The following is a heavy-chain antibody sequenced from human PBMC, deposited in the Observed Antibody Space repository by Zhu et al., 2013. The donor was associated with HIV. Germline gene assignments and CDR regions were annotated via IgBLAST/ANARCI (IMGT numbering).Heavy chain of an antibody. CDR3: ARGRRECSSPSCLDYYYYMDV. CDR2: ISAYTGKT. V-gene: IGHV1-18*01. CDR1: GYTISNYG. D-gene: IGHD2-2*01. J-gene: IGHJ6*03. Sequence: QVQLVQSGAEVKEPGASVKVSCKASGYTISNYGISWVRQAPGQGLEWMGWISAYTGKTNYAQKFQDRVTMTTDTSTSTAYMELRNLRSDDSAVYYCARGRRECSSPSCLDYYYYMDVWGRGTTVTVSS.